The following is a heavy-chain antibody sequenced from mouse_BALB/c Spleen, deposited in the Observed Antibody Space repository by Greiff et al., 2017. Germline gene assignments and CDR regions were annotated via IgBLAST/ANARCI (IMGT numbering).Heavy chain of an antibody. CDR3: ARLYGKGAMDY. CDR2: ISSGGSYT. J-gene: IGHJ4*01. CDR1: GFTFSSYG. Sequence: EVMLVESGGDLVKPGGSLKLSCAASGFTFSSYGMSWVRQTPDKRLEWVATISSGGSYTYYPDSVKGRFTISRVNAKNTLYLQMSSLKSEDTAMYYCARLYGKGAMDYWGQGTSVTVSS. V-gene: IGHV5-6*01. D-gene: IGHD2-10*02.